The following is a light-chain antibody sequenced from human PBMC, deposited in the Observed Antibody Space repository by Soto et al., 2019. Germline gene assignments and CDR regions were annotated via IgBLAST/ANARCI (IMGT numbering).Light chain of an antibody. V-gene: IGKV3-20*01. CDR1: QSISSSY. CDR2: AAS. CDR3: QQYGSSSYT. Sequence: EIVLTQSPGTLSLSPGERATLSCRASQSISSSYLAWYQQKPGQAPRLLIYAASSRATGIPDRFSGSGSGTSFTITISRLEPEDFAVYYCQQYGSSSYTFGQGTQVEIK. J-gene: IGKJ2*01.